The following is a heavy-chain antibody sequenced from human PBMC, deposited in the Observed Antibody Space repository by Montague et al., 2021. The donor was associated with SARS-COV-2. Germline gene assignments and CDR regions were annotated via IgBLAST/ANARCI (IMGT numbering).Heavy chain of an antibody. Sequence: SETLSLTCTVSNYSVSSGYYWGWIRQFPGKGLEWIGFKFHNGSTYYNPSLQSRVITSVDTSKNQVSLKLRSVSAADTAVYYCARGVVGPTVLFLEYWGQGILVAVSS. CDR2: KFHNGST. J-gene: IGHJ4*02. V-gene: IGHV4-38-2*02. CDR1: NYSVSSGYY. D-gene: IGHD1-26*01. CDR3: ARGVVGPTVLFLEY.